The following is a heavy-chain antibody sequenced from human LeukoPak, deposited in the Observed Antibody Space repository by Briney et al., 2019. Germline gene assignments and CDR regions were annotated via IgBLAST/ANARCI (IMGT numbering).Heavy chain of an antibody. D-gene: IGHD4-17*01. CDR2: ISYVGST. CDR3: ARDPTTVTKGLDI. J-gene: IGHJ3*02. Sequence: SETLSLTSTVSGGSFSSHYCSWIRQPPGKGLEWIGYISYVGSTNYNPSLKSRVTISVDTSKNQFSLKLSSVTAADTAVYYCARDPTTVTKGLDIWGQGTMVAVSS. CDR1: GGSFSSHY. V-gene: IGHV4-59*11.